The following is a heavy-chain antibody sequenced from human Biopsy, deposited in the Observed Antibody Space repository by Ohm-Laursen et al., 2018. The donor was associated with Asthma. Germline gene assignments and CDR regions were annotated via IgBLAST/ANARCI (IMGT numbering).Heavy chain of an antibody. D-gene: IGHD1-1*01. CDR3: VRNGTDDAFDI. CDR1: GFSFSNFA. J-gene: IGHJ3*02. V-gene: IGHV3-30*01. CDR2: ISKDASTQ. Sequence: SSLRLSCAATGFSFSNFAIHWVRQAPGKGLERVGVISKDASTQDYADSVKGRFTMARDNSKNTLDLQMNSLREEDTAVYYCVRNGTDDAFDIWGQGTVVSVSS.